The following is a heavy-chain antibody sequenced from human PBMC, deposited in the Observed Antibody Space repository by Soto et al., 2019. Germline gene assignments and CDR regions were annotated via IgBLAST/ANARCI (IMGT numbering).Heavy chain of an antibody. V-gene: IGHV4-59*01. CDR3: ARVTSYDFWSGYYTGLYNWFDP. CDR1: GGSISSYC. J-gene: IGHJ5*02. D-gene: IGHD3-3*01. Sequence: SETLSLTCTVSGGSISSYCWSWIRQPPGKGLEWIGYIYYSGSTNYNPSLKSRVTISVDTSKNQFSLKLSSVTAADTDVYYCARVTSYDFWSGYYTGLYNWFDPWGQGTMVTVSS. CDR2: IYYSGST.